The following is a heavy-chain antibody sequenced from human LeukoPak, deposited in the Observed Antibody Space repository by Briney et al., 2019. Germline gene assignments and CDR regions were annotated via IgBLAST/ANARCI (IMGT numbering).Heavy chain of an antibody. V-gene: IGHV3-23*01. CDR1: GFTVSSNY. D-gene: IGHD3-10*01. CDR3: AKRVLWFGEPYRGTCGWYFDL. CDR2: ISGSGGST. J-gene: IGHJ2*01. Sequence: PGGSLRLSCAASGFTVSSNYMSWVRQAPGKGLEWVSAISGSGGSTYYADSVKGRFTISRDNSKNTLYLQMNSLRAEDTAVYYCAKRVLWFGEPYRGTCGWYFDLWGRGTLVTVSS.